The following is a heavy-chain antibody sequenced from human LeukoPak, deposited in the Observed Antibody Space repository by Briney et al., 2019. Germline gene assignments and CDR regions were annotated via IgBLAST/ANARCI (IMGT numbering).Heavy chain of an antibody. D-gene: IGHD3-3*01. Sequence: PSETLSLTCTVSGGSISSYYWSWIRQPAGEGLEWIGRIYTSGSTNYNPSLKSRVTISVDTSKNQFSLKLSSVTAADTAVYYCARRKLRFLEWLLSHNYFDYWGQGTLVTVSS. J-gene: IGHJ4*02. V-gene: IGHV4-4*07. CDR2: IYTSGST. CDR1: GGSISSYY. CDR3: ARRKLRFLEWLLSHNYFDY.